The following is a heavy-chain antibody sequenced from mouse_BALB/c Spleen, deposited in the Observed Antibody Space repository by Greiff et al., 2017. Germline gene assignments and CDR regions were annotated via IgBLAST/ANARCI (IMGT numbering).Heavy chain of an antibody. J-gene: IGHJ2*01. CDR2: IDPANGNT. D-gene: IGHD2-4*01. CDR1: GFNIKDTY. CDR3: AMITTENY. V-gene: IGHV14-3*02. Sequence: EVQLQQSGAELVKPGASVKLSCTASGFNIKDTYMHWVKQRPEQGLEWIGRIDPANGNTKYDPKFQGKATITADTSSNTAYLQLSSLTSEDTAVYYCAMITTENYWGQGTTLTVSS.